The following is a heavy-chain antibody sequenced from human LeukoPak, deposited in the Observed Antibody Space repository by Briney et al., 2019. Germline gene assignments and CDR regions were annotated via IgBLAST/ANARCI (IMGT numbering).Heavy chain of an antibody. CDR2: INPNSGGT. D-gene: IGHD2-2*01. CDR3: ARVARGCSSTSCYPFDY. J-gene: IGHJ4*02. CDR1: GYTFTGYY. V-gene: IGHV1-2*02. Sequence: GASVKVSCKASGYTFTGYYMHWVRQAPGQGLEWMGWINPNSGGTNYAQKFQGRVTMTRDTSISTAYMELSRLRSDDTAVYCCARVARGCSSTSCYPFDYWGQGTLVTVSS.